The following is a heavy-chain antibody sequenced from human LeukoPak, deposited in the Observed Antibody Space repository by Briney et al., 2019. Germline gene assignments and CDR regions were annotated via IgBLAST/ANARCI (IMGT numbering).Heavy chain of an antibody. CDR3: ARDPLSTNDFDI. CDR2: INYSGST. V-gene: IGHV4-59*01. Sequence: SETLSLTCTVSGGSITNSYWNWIRQSPGKGLEWIGYINYSGSTNYNPSLKSRVTISVDTSKSQFSLKLSSVTAADTAVYFCARDPLSTNDFDIWGQGTMVTVSS. D-gene: IGHD1-1*01. J-gene: IGHJ3*02. CDR1: GGSITNSY.